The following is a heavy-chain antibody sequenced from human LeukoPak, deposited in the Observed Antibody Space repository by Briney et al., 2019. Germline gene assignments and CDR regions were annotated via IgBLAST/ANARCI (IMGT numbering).Heavy chain of an antibody. CDR1: GGTFSSYA. J-gene: IGHJ3*02. CDR2: IIPIFGTA. Sequence: GASVKVSCKATGGTFSSYAISWVRQAPGQGLEWMGGIIPIFGTANYAQKFQGRVTITADESTSTAYMELSRLRSEDTAVYYCARFEDRSGWYWAFDIWGQGTMVTVSS. D-gene: IGHD6-19*01. V-gene: IGHV1-69*13. CDR3: ARFEDRSGWYWAFDI.